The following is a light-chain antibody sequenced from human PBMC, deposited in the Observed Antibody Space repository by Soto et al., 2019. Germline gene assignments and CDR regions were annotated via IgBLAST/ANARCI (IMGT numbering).Light chain of an antibody. V-gene: IGKV1-39*01. CDR1: QSISSY. CDR3: QQSYSTPRT. CDR2: AAS. Sequence: DIQMTQSPSSLSASVGDRVTITCRASQSISSYLNWYQQKPGQAPKLLIYAASSLQSGVPSRFSGSGYVKDFTLTISSLQPEDFATYYCQQSYSTPRTVGPGTKVDI. J-gene: IGKJ3*01.